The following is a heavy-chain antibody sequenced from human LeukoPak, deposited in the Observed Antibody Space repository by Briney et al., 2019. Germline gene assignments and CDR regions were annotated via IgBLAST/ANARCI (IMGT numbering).Heavy chain of an antibody. CDR3: ARDPYSGTYGNTYYYYMDV. J-gene: IGHJ6*03. Sequence: GGSLRLSCAASGLIFSNHWMSWVRQAPGQDLEWVGNIQPDGSEEYPVDSVKGRFTISRDNARNSLYLQMNSLRVEDTAVYYCARDPYSGTYGNTYYYYMDVWGKGTTVTISS. D-gene: IGHD1-26*01. CDR1: GLIFSNHW. CDR2: IQPDGSEE. V-gene: IGHV3-7*01.